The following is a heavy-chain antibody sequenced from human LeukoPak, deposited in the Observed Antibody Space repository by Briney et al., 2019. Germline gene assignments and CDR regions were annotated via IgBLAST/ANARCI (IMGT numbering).Heavy chain of an antibody. CDR2: INHSGST. D-gene: IGHD6-13*01. CDR1: GGSFSGYY. V-gene: IGHV4-34*01. Sequence: SETLSLTCAVYGGSFSGYYWSWIRQPPGKGLEWIGEINHSGSTNYNPSLKSRVTISVDTSKNQFSLKLSSVTAADTAVYYCARTHSSSWIGNWFDPWGQGTLVTVSS. J-gene: IGHJ5*02. CDR3: ARTHSSSWIGNWFDP.